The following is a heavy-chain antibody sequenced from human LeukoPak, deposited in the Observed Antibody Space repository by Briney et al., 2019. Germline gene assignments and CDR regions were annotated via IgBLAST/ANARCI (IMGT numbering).Heavy chain of an antibody. CDR3: ARDGGYSAYDSTFFDY. D-gene: IGHD5-12*01. CDR1: GYTFTGYY. Sequence: ASVKVSCKASGYTFTGYYMHWVRQAPGQGLEWMGWINPNSGGTNYAQKFQGRVTMTRDTSISTAYMELSRLRSDDTAVYYCARDGGYSAYDSTFFDYWGQGTLVTVSS. CDR2: INPNSGGT. J-gene: IGHJ4*02. V-gene: IGHV1-2*02.